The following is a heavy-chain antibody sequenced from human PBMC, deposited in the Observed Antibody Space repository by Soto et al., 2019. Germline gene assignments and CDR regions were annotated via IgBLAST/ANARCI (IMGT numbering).Heavy chain of an antibody. V-gene: IGHV5-10-1*01. J-gene: IGHJ6*02. D-gene: IGHD6-25*01. CDR3: ARRKKDGSRSYYGMDV. Sequence: GESLKISCKTSGYSFTAYWINWVRHMPGKGLEWMGEIDPTDSTVNYSPSPQGHVTISVDKSNSTAFLQWSSLKASDTAMYYCARRKKDGSRSYYGMDVWGQGTTVTVSS. CDR1: GYSFTAYW. CDR2: IDPTDSTV.